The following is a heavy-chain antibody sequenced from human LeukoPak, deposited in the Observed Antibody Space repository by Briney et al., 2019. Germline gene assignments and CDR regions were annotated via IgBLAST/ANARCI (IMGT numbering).Heavy chain of an antibody. CDR1: GDSISSGDYY. CDR3: ARGSLDTAMVNYYYYYMDV. Sequence: SETLSLTCTVSGDSISSGDYYWSWIRQPPGKGLEWIGYIYYSGSTNYNPSLKSRVTISVDTSKNQFSLKLSSVTAADTAVYYCARGSLDTAMVNYYYYYMDVWGKGTTVTVSS. CDR2: IYYSGST. D-gene: IGHD5-18*01. J-gene: IGHJ6*03. V-gene: IGHV4-61*08.